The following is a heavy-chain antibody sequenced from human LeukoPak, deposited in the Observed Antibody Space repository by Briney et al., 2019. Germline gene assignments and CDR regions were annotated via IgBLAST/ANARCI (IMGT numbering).Heavy chain of an antibody. Sequence: GASVKVSCKASGYTFTAYYVHWMRLAPGQGLEWMGRITPNSGDTVYAQKFQGRVTMTTDTSISTAYMELSSLTSDDTAVYYCARDRVGAMSPDYWGQGTLVTVSS. D-gene: IGHD1-26*01. CDR2: ITPNSGDT. CDR3: ARDRVGAMSPDY. V-gene: IGHV1-2*06. CDR1: GYTFTAYY. J-gene: IGHJ4*02.